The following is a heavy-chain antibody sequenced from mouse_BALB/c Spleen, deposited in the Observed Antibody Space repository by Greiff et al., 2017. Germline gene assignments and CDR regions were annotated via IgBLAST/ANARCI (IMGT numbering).Heavy chain of an antibody. J-gene: IGHJ1*01. CDR3: ARRPITTAYWYFDV. Sequence: EVQLQQSGPGLVKPSQSLSLTCTVTGYSITSDYAWNWIRQFPGNKLEWMGYISYSGSTSYNPSLKSRISITRDTSKNQFFLQLNSVTTEDTATYYCARRPITTAYWYFDVWGAGTTVTVSS. D-gene: IGHD1-2*01. CDR1: GYSITSDYA. V-gene: IGHV3-2*02. CDR2: ISYSGST.